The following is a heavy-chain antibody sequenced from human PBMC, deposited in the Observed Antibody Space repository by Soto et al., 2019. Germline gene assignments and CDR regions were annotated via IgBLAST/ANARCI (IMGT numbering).Heavy chain of an antibody. CDR3: ARIPLLQSGWFDP. D-gene: IGHD1-26*01. V-gene: IGHV4-30-4*01. Sequence: SETLSLTCTVSGDSINTGDNYWSWLRQPPRKGLEWIGYIYYTGSTYYNPSLKSQFTISIDTSKTQFSLKVNSVTAADTAVYYCARIPLLQSGWFDPWGQGTLVTVSS. CDR1: GDSINTGDNY. J-gene: IGHJ5*02. CDR2: IYYTGST.